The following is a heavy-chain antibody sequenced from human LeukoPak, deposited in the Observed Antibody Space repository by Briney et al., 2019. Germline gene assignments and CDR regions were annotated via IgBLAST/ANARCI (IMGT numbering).Heavy chain of an antibody. CDR1: GFTFSSYS. Sequence: PGGSLRLSCAASGFTFSSYSMNWVRQAPGKGLEWVSSISSSSSYIYYADSVKGRFTISRDNAKNSLYLQMNSLRAEDTAVYYCARNSYGYRYFDLWGRGTLVTVSS. J-gene: IGHJ2*01. CDR3: ARNSYGYRYFDL. V-gene: IGHV3-21*01. CDR2: ISSSSSYI. D-gene: IGHD5-18*01.